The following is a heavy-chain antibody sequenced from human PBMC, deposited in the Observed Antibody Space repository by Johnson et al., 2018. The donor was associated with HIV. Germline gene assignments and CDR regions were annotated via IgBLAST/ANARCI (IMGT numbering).Heavy chain of an antibody. J-gene: IGHJ3*02. CDR3: ARDQSSSWPGDAFDI. Sequence: EVQLVESGGGLVQPGGSLRLSCAASGFSVTSKYMSWVRQAPGKGLEWVSIIFSGGSPYYADSVMGRFTVSRDNSKNALYLQMHSLTAEDTALYYCARDQSSSWPGDAFDIWGQGTLVTVSS. CDR1: GFSVTSKY. V-gene: IGHV3-66*01. D-gene: IGHD6-13*01. CDR2: IFSGGSP.